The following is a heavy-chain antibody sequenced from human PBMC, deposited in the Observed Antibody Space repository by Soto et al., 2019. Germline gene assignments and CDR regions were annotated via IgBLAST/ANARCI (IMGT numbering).Heavy chain of an antibody. J-gene: IGHJ6*02. V-gene: IGHV1-69*01. D-gene: IGHD3-3*01. Sequence: QVQLAQSGAEVKKPGSSVRVSCQTSRGTFNTSPISWMRQAPGQGLEWLGDILPVFGMVNYAQQFQDRLILLADECTTSVCMEVSRMTPEDPAVYICAPPHLRGRHDAFRSRPTTSLYHYGLGVWGQGTTVIVSS. CDR2: ILPVFGMV. CDR3: APPHLRGRHDAFRSRPTTSLYHYGLGV. CDR1: RGTFNTSP.